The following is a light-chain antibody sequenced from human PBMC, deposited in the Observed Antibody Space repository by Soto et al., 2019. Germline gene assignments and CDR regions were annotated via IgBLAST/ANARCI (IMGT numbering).Light chain of an antibody. Sequence: DIVLTQSPATLSLSPGEGATLSCRASQSVSRYLAWYQQKPGQAPRLLIYDASNRATGIPARFSGSGSGTDFTLTISSLEPEDFAVYYCQQRSNWPLTFGGGTKVEIK. CDR1: QSVSRY. J-gene: IGKJ4*01. CDR2: DAS. CDR3: QQRSNWPLT. V-gene: IGKV3-11*01.